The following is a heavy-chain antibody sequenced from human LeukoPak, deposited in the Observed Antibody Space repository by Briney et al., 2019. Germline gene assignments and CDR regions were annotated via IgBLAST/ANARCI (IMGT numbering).Heavy chain of an antibody. CDR3: ARVRYSSGWIDY. CDR2: VDHTGST. J-gene: IGHJ4*02. V-gene: IGHV4-59*01. Sequence: PSETLSLTCSVSDDSITMYYWTWIRQPPGKGLEWIGYVDHTGSTNFNPSLNGRVSISRDTTKNLFSLRLRSVTAADTAVYYCARVRYSSGWIDYWGQGTLVTISS. D-gene: IGHD6-19*01. CDR1: DDSITMYY.